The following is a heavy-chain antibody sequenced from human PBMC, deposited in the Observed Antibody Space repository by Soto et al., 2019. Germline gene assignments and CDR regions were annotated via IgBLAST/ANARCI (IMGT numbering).Heavy chain of an antibody. V-gene: IGHV4-39*01. D-gene: IGHD1-1*01. CDR2: IYDSGNT. CDR1: GGSIGSSPYY. Sequence: QLQLQESGPGLLKPSETLSLTCTVSGGSIGSSPYYWGWIRQPPGKGLEWIGSIYDSGNTSCNPSLKIPVTISGDTSKNQFSLRLSSVTAADAAVYYCARPTGAQEGGLDYSGQGNMVTVSS. J-gene: IGHJ4*02. CDR3: ARPTGAQEGGLDY.